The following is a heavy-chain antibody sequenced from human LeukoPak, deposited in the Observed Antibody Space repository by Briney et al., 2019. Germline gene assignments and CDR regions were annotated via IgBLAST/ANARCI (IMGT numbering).Heavy chain of an antibody. CDR2: SNHSGTT. D-gene: IGHD3-16*01. Sequence: KPSETLSLTCAIHGGPFSGYYWSWIRPPPGKGLEWSGESNHSGTTNYNPTLRGRVTISVDTSKNQFSLKLSSVTAADTAVYYCATVPFGGARPGWFDPWRQGTLVTV. CDR3: ATVPFGGARPGWFDP. V-gene: IGHV4-34*01. CDR1: GGPFSGYY. J-gene: IGHJ5*02.